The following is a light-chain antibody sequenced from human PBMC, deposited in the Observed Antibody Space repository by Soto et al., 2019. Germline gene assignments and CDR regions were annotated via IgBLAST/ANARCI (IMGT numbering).Light chain of an antibody. Sequence: EKVMTQSPATLSVSPGERATLFCRASQSVNNNLAWYQQKPGQAPRLLIYAASSRATDIPGRFSGSGSGTEFTLSINSLQSEDFAVYYCQQYDTWPITFGQGTRLEIK. CDR3: QQYDTWPIT. V-gene: IGKV3-15*01. J-gene: IGKJ5*01. CDR1: QSVNNN. CDR2: AAS.